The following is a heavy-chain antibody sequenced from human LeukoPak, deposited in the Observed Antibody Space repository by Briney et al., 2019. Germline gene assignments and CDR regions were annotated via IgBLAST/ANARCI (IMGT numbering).Heavy chain of an antibody. Sequence: ASVKVSCKASGYIFTSYGTSWVRQAPGQGLEWLGWISPHKGNTNYGQKVQGRVTMTTDTSTSTAYVELRSLRSDDTAVYYCAREFYDVVSGSYSLDMDVWGQGTTVTVSS. V-gene: IGHV1-18*01. CDR3: AREFYDVVSGSYSLDMDV. CDR1: GYIFTSYG. D-gene: IGHD3-3*01. CDR2: ISPHKGNT. J-gene: IGHJ6*02.